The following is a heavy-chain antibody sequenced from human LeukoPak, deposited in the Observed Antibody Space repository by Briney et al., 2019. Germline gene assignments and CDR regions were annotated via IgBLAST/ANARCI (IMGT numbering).Heavy chain of an antibody. V-gene: IGHV1-2*02. CDR3: ARGRIRGSGSPNWFDP. CDR1: GYTFTSYY. CDR2: INPNSGGT. D-gene: IGHD3-10*01. J-gene: IGHJ5*02. Sequence: ASVKVSCKASGYTFTSYYMHWVRQAPGQGPEWMGWINPNSGGTSYAPKFQGRVTMTRDTSINTAYMELNTLRFDDTAMYYCARGRIRGSGSPNWFDPWGQGTLVAVSS.